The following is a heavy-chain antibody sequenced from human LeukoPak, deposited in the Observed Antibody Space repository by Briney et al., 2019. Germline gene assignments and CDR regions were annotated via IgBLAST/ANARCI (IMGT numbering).Heavy chain of an antibody. J-gene: IGHJ3*02. CDR1: GYSFTSYW. CDR3: ARITMVRGVITGAFDI. V-gene: IGHV5-51*01. Sequence: GESLKISCKGSGYSFTSYWIGWVRQMPGKGLEWMGVIYPGDSDTRYSPSFQGQVTISADKSISTAYLQWSSLKASDTDMYYCARITMVRGVITGAFDIWGQGTMVTVSS. CDR2: IYPGDSDT. D-gene: IGHD3-10*01.